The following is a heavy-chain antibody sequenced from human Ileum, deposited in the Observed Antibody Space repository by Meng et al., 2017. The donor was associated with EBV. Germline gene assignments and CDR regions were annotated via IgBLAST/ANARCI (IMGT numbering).Heavy chain of an antibody. CDR1: GGSISSSNYY. Sequence: QLQLQESGPGLVKPSEPLSLTCTVSGGSISSSNYYWDWIRQPPGKGLEWIGAIYHSGSTSYNPSLQSRVTMFVDTSKNQFSLMLTSVTATDTAVYYCARRRGGSGRDCWGQGTLVTSPQ. J-gene: IGHJ4*02. CDR3: ARRRGGSGRDC. D-gene: IGHD3-10*01. CDR2: IYHSGST. V-gene: IGHV4-39*01.